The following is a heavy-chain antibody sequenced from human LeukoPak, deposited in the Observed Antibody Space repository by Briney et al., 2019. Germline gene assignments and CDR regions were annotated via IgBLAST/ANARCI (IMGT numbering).Heavy chain of an antibody. Sequence: PGGSLRLSCAASGFTFSSYGMHWVRQAPGKGLEWVAVISYDGSNKYYADSVKGRFTISRDNSKNTLYLQMNSLRAEDTAVYYCARGLMYYDTSGFGDYWGQGTLVTVSS. D-gene: IGHD3-22*01. CDR3: ARGLMYYDTSGFGDY. J-gene: IGHJ4*02. CDR2: ISYDGSNK. CDR1: GFTFSSYG. V-gene: IGHV3-30*03.